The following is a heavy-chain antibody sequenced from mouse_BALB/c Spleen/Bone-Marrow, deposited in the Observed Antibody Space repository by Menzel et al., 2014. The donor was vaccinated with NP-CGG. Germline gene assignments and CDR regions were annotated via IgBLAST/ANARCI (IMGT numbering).Heavy chain of an antibody. Sequence: VQLKESGPELVKPGASMRISCKASGYTFTTYFIHWVKQRPGQGLEWIGWIYPGNINIKYNENFKDKVTLTADKSSNTAHLQFSSLTSEDSAVYFCARGDYYRSVMDYWGQGTSVTVSS. J-gene: IGHJ4*01. D-gene: IGHD2-14*01. V-gene: IGHV1S56*01. CDR2: IYPGNINI. CDR1: GYTFTTYF. CDR3: ARGDYYRSVMDY.